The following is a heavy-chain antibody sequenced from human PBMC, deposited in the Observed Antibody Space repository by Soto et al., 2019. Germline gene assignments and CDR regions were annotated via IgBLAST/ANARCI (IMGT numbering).Heavy chain of an antibody. CDR3: AKETNAYETNF. J-gene: IGHJ4*02. V-gene: IGHV3-30-3*01. D-gene: IGHD5-12*01. CDR1: GFIFSGYA. CDR2: ISYDGNTQ. Sequence: QVHLVESGGGVVQPGGSLRLSCAASGFIFSGYAMHWVRQAPGKGLEWVAVISYDGNTQYYADSVKGRFTVSRDNSNNILYVEMNNLRDEDTAMYYCAKETNAYETNFWGQGTLVTVSP.